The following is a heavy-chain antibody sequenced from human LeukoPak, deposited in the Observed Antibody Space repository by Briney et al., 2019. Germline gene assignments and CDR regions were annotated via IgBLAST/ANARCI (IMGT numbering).Heavy chain of an antibody. CDR3: ARIYCGTIWSDGRQFVDV. CDR1: GFAFSSYS. CDR2: ISSGSSFK. V-gene: IGHV3-21*01. J-gene: IGHJ6*04. Sequence: GGXLRLSCAASGFAFSSYSMNWVRQAQGKGLEWVSSISSGSSFKYYADSVKGRFTIYRDNAKKSLYMQMNSLRAEDTAVYYCARIYCGTIWSDGRQFVDVWGKGTTVTVSS. D-gene: IGHD2-21*01.